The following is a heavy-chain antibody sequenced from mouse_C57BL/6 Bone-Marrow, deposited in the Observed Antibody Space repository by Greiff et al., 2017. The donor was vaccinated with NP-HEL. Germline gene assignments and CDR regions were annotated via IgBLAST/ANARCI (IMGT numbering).Heavy chain of an antibody. J-gene: IGHJ1*03. V-gene: IGHV1-53*01. Sequence: VQLQQPGTELVKPGASVKLSCKASGYTFTSYWMHWVKQRPGQGLEWIGNINPSNGGTNYNEKFKSKATLTVDKSSSTAYMQLSSLTSEDSAVYYCARGGQLRLLYWYFDVWGTGTTVTVSS. CDR2: INPSNGGT. D-gene: IGHD3-2*02. CDR1: GYTFTSYW. CDR3: ARGGQLRLLYWYFDV.